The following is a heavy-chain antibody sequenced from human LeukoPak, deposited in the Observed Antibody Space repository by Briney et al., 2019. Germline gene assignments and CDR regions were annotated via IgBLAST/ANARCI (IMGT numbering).Heavy chain of an antibody. CDR3: ARGGSGYCSGGSCQDDY. V-gene: IGHV3-11*01. Sequence: GGSLRLSCAASEFTFSDYYMNWIRQAPGKGLEWVSYISSSGRTTYYADSVKGRFTISRDNAKNSLYLQMNSLRAEDTAVYYCARGGSGYCSGGSCQDDYWGQGTLVTVSS. CDR1: EFTFSDYY. CDR2: ISSSGRTT. D-gene: IGHD2-15*01. J-gene: IGHJ4*02.